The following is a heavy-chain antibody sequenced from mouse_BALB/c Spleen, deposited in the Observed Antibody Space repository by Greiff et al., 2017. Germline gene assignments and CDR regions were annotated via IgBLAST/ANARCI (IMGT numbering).Heavy chain of an antibody. CDR2: ISDGGSYT. J-gene: IGHJ1*01. Sequence: DVMLVESGGGLVQPGGSRKLSCAASGFTFSDYYMYWVRQTPEKRLEWVATISDGGSYTYYPDSVKGRFTISRDNAKNNLYLQMSSLKSEDTAMYYCARHYYGYWYFDVWGAGTTVTVSS. V-gene: IGHV5-4*02. CDR3: ARHYYGYWYFDV. D-gene: IGHD1-2*01. CDR1: GFTFSDYY.